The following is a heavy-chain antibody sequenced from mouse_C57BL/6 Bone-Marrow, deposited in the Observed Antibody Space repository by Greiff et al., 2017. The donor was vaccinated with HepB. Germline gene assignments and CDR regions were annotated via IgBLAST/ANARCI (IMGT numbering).Heavy chain of an antibody. CDR3: SRWIYDCSLAY. J-gene: IGHJ3*01. CDR2: IRNKANGYTT. CDR1: GFTFTDYY. Sequence: DVKLVDSGGGLVQPGGSLSLSCAASGFTFTDYYMSWVRQPPGKALEWLGFIRNKANGYTTEYSASVKGRFTISRDNSQSILYLQMNALRAEDSATYYCSRWIYDCSLAYWGQGTLVTVSA. D-gene: IGHD2-3*01. V-gene: IGHV7-3*01.